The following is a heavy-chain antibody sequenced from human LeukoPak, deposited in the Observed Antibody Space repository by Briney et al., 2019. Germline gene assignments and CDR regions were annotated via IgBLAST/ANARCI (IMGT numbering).Heavy chain of an antibody. CDR1: GFNFNRFT. V-gene: IGHV3-43*01. J-gene: IGHJ5*02. Sequence: GGSLRLSCAASGFNFNRFTLHWVRQRPGKGLEWVSLIDRRGAPTYYADSVKGRFTISRDNRRQSLFLQMNSLRSGDTALYYCVKEYDCKGDCYTSYDAWGQGTLVTVSS. CDR3: VKEYDCKGDCYTSYDA. D-gene: IGHD2-21*02. CDR2: IDRRGAPT.